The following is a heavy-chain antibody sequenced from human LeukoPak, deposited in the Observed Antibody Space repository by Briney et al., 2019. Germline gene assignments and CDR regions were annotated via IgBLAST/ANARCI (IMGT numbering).Heavy chain of an antibody. D-gene: IGHD1/OR15-1a*01. V-gene: IGHV3-30-3*01. J-gene: IGHJ4*02. CDR3: ARGNNRFDY. Sequence: PGGSLRLSCAASGFTFSSYAMHWVRQAPGKGLEWVAVISYDGSNKYYADSVKGRFTISRDNAKNSLYLQMNVLGAEDTAVYYCARGNNRFDYWGQGTLVTVSA. CDR2: ISYDGSNK. CDR1: GFTFSSYA.